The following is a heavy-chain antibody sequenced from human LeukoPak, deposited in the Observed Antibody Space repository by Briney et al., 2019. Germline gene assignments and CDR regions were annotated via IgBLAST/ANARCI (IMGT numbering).Heavy chain of an antibody. CDR2: IYYSGST. J-gene: IGHJ4*02. D-gene: IGHD6-13*01. CDR3: ARVPAAGGIAPDY. Sequence: SETLSLTCTVSGGSISSSSYYWGWIRQPPGEGLEWIGYIYYSGSTNYNPSLKSRVTISVDTSKNQFSLKLSSVTAADTAVYYCARVPAAGGIAPDYWGQGTLVTVSS. CDR1: GGSISSSSYY. V-gene: IGHV4-61*05.